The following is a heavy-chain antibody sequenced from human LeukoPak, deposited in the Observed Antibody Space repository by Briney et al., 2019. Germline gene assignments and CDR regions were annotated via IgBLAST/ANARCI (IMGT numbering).Heavy chain of an antibody. CDR3: ARSIGYYYTMDV. J-gene: IGHJ6*02. V-gene: IGHV3-11*01. D-gene: IGHD3-22*01. CDR2: ISGSGSDL. Sequence: AGGSLRLSCVACGFSFSDYYMSWIRQAPGRGLEWISYISGSGSDLYYADSVKGRFTISRDNANNSLYLQMNSLRAEDRAVYYCARSIGYYYTMDVWGQGTTVTVSS. CDR1: GFSFSDYY.